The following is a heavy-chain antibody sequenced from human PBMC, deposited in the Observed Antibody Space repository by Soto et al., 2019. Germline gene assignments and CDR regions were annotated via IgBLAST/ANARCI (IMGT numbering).Heavy chain of an antibody. V-gene: IGHV3-23*01. D-gene: IGHD6-19*01. CDR1: GFTFSSYA. CDR3: ASGSSGWYFPDAFDI. Sequence: VGSLRLSCAASGFTFSSYAMSWVRQAPGKGLEWVSAISGSGGSTYYADSVKGRFTISRDNSKNTLYLQMNSLRAEDTAVYYCASGSSGWYFPDAFDIWGQGTMVTVSS. CDR2: ISGSGGST. J-gene: IGHJ3*02.